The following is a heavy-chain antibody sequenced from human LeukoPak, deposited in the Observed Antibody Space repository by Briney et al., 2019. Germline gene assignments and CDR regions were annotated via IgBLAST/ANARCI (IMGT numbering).Heavy chain of an antibody. J-gene: IGHJ3*02. D-gene: IGHD6-6*01. CDR3: ARQGYSSSSGAFDI. Sequence: GESLKISCKGSGYSFTSYWIGWVRQMPGKGLEWMGIIYPGDSDTRYGPSFQGQVTFSADKSTSTAYLQWSSLKASDTAMYYCARQGYSSSSGAFDIWGQGTMVTVSS. CDR1: GYSFTSYW. V-gene: IGHV5-51*01. CDR2: IYPGDSDT.